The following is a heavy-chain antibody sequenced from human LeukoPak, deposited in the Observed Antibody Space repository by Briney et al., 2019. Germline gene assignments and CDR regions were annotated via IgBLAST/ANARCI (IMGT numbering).Heavy chain of an antibody. D-gene: IGHD3-22*01. CDR3: ARDHNDGYNFY. V-gene: IGHV3-7*01. CDR1: GFASSSDW. CDR2: IKEDGSAK. J-gene: IGHJ4*02. Sequence: GGSLRLSCVASGFASSSDWMTWVRQAPGKGLEWLANIKEDGSAKYYVDSVKGRFIISRDNAKNSLYLQMNSLTVEDTAVYFCARDHNDGYNFYWGQGAVVTVSS.